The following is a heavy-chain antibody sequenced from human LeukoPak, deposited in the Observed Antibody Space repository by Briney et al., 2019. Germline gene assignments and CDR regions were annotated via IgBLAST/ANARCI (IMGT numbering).Heavy chain of an antibody. V-gene: IGHV3-30*18. Sequence: PGGSLRLSCGASGFSFSTFAMRWVRQTPDKGLEWVAVISSDGSKEIYADSVKGRFTISRDNSKNTLYLRMNNLTPEDTAVYYCAKGLHTSSWYGNWFDPWGQGTLVTVSS. D-gene: IGHD2-15*01. CDR2: ISSDGSKE. CDR1: GFSFSTFA. CDR3: AKGLHTSSWYGNWFDP. J-gene: IGHJ5*02.